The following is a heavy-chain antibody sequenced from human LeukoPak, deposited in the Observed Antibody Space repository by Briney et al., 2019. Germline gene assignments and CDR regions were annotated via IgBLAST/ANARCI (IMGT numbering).Heavy chain of an antibody. CDR3: VGYSGSLFDY. J-gene: IGHJ4*02. CDR2: IKQDGSEK. CDR1: GFTFSSYW. D-gene: IGHD1-26*01. V-gene: IGHV3-7*01. Sequence: GGSLRLSCAASGFTFSSYWMSWVRQTPGKGLEWVANIKQDGSEKYYVDSVKGRFTISRDNAKNSLYLQMNSLRAEDTAVYYCVGYSGSLFDYWGQGTLVTVSS.